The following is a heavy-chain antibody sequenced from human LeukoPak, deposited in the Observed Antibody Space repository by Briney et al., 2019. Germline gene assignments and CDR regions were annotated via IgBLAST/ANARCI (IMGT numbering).Heavy chain of an antibody. D-gene: IGHD3-10*01. J-gene: IGHJ4*02. CDR3: ARAGYGSGSYPTYDY. CDR2: INPNSGGT. V-gene: IGHV1-2*02. CDR1: GYTFTGYY. Sequence: ASVKVSCKASGYTFTGYYMHWVRQAPGQGLEWMGWINPNSGGTNYAQKFQGRVTMTRDTSISTAYMELSRLRSDDTAVYYCARAGYGSGSYPTYDYWGQGTLVTVSS.